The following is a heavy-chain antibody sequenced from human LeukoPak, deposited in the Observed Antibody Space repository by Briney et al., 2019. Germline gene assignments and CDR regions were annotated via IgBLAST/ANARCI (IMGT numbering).Heavy chain of an antibody. CDR2: IVVGSGNT. CDR3: AADQRSSWANWFDP. J-gene: IGHJ5*02. CDR1: GFTFTSSA. Sequence: ASVKVSCKDSGFTFTSSAVQWVRQARGQRLEWIGWIVVGSGNTNYAQKFQERVTITRDMSTSTAYMELSSLRSEDTAVYYCAADQRSSWANWFDPWGQGTLVTVSS. V-gene: IGHV1-58*01. D-gene: IGHD6-13*01.